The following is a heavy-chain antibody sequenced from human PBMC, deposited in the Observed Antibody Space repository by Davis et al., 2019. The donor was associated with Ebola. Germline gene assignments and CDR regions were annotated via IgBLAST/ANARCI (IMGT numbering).Heavy chain of an antibody. Sequence: GESLKISCAASGFTFNSHWMNWARQAPGKGLEWVGFIRGKAYGGTTEYAASVKGRFTVSRDDSKSIAYLQMDSLKTEDSGVYYCASSPQYYYDSSGYYVYWGQGTLVTVSS. D-gene: IGHD3-22*01. CDR1: GFTFNSHW. V-gene: IGHV3-49*04. J-gene: IGHJ4*02. CDR3: ASSPQYYYDSSGYYVY. CDR2: IRGKAYGGTT.